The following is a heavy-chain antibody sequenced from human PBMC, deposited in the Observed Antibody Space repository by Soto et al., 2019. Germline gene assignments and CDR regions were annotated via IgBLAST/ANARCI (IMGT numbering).Heavy chain of an antibody. CDR3: AKKKGVLRFLEWLLAPDY. J-gene: IGHJ4*02. CDR2: ISGSGGST. D-gene: IGHD3-3*01. Sequence: GGSLRLSCAASGFTFSSYAMSWVRQAPGKGLEWVSAISGSGGSTYYADSVKGRFNISRDNSKNTLYLQMNSLRAEDTAVYYCAKKKGVLRFLEWLLAPDYWGQGTLVTVSS. CDR1: GFTFSSYA. V-gene: IGHV3-23*01.